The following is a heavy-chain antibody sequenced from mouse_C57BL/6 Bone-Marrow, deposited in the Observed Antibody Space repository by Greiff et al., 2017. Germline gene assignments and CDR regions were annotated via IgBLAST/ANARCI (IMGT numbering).Heavy chain of an antibody. CDR1: GYTFTSYW. CDR3: ARRDYYGSTYWYFDV. CDR2: IHPNSGST. Sequence: VQLQQPGAELVKPGASVKLSCKASGYTFTSYWMHWVKQRPGQGLEWIGMIHPNSGSTNYNEKFKSKATLTVDKSSSTAYMQLSSLTSEDSAVYYCARRDYYGSTYWYFDVGGTGTTVTVSS. J-gene: IGHJ1*03. V-gene: IGHV1-64*01. D-gene: IGHD1-1*01.